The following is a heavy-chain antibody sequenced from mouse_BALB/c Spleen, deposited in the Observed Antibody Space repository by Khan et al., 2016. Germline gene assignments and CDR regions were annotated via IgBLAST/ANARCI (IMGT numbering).Heavy chain of an antibody. CDR3: ARTGTVAWFAY. CDR1: GYTFTSYY. J-gene: IGHJ3*01. Sequence: QVQLQQSGPELVKPGASVRISCKASGYTFTSYYIHWVKQRPGQGLEWIGWIYPGNGNTKYNEKFKGRATLTADKSSTTAYMQLSSLTSEDSAVYFCARTGTVAWFAYWGQGTLVTVSA. V-gene: IGHV1S56*01. D-gene: IGHD4-1*01. CDR2: IYPGNGNT.